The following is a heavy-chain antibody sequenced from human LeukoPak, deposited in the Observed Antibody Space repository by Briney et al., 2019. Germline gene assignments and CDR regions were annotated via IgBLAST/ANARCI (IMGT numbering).Heavy chain of an antibody. CDR1: GVTFSSFA. V-gene: IGHV3-23*01. J-gene: IGHJ4*01. CDR2: ITGRGGAT. CDR3: GSDPNGDYVGALGF. D-gene: IGHD2-8*01. Sequence: GGSLRLSCAASGVTFSSFALTWVRQTPEKGLEWVASITGRGGATHYASSVKGRFTISRDNSKNTVYLQMNSLRAEDTAMYFCGSDPNGDYVGALGFWGRGTLVTVSS.